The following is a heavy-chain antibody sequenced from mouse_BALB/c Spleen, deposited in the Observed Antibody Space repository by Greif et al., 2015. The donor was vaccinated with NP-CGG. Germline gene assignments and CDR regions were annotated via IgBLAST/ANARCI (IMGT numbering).Heavy chain of an antibody. CDR1: GFSLTSYG. V-gene: IGHV2-2*02. Sequence: VKLMESGPGLVQPSQSLSITCTVSGFSLTSYGVHWVRQSPGKGLEWLGVIWSGGSTDYNAAFISGLSISKDNSKSQVFFKMNSLQANDTAIYYCARRKRQLAAMDYWGQGTSVTVSS. CDR3: ARRKRQLAAMDY. J-gene: IGHJ4*01. CDR2: IWSGGST. D-gene: IGHD3-2*01.